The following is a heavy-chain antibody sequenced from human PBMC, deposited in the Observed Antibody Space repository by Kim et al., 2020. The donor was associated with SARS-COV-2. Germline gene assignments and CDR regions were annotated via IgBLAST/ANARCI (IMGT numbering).Heavy chain of an antibody. CDR2: INHSGST. V-gene: IGHV4-34*01. Sequence: SETLSLTCAVYGGSFSGYYWSWIRQPPGKGLEWIGEINHSGSTNYNPSLKSRVTISVDTSKNQFSLKLSSVTAADTAVYYCALWRSGYCSSTSCYSDYWG. J-gene: IGHJ4*01. CDR1: GGSFSGYY. CDR3: ALWRSGYCSSTSCYSDY. D-gene: IGHD2-2*03.